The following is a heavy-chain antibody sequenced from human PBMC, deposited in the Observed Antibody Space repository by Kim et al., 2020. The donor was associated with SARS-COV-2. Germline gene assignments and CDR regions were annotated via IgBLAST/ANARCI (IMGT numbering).Heavy chain of an antibody. CDR1: GFTVSNYE. D-gene: IGHD6-13*01. CDR2: ISTFGSPR. CDR3: TRNRDIAAVPDY. J-gene: IGHJ4*02. Sequence: GGSLRLSFAASGFTVSNYEMNWVRQAPGKGLEWVSFISTFGSPRYYADSVKGRFSISRDNAKNSLYLQMNSLRAEDTALYYCTRNRDIAAVPDYWGQGTL. V-gene: IGHV3-48*03.